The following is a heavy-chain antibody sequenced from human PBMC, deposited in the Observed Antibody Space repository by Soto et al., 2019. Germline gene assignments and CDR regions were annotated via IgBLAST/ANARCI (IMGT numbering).Heavy chain of an antibody. J-gene: IGHJ4*02. D-gene: IGHD1-26*01. CDR3: ASVGVGSRLSLDY. V-gene: IGHV1-69*01. Sequence: QVQLVQSGAEVKKPGSSVTVSCKASGGTFSSYTISWVRQAPGQGLEWMAGISPIFGTPIYAQKFQDRVTITADDSTMTAYMEMNRLTSEDTAVYYCASVGVGSRLSLDYWGQGTLVTISS. CDR1: GGTFSSYT. CDR2: ISPIFGTP.